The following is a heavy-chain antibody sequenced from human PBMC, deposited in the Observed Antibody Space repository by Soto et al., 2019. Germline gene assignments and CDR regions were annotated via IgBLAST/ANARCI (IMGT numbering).Heavy chain of an antibody. Sequence: PGGSLRLASAGSRFTLSDHYIDWVRQATGKGLEWVGRSRDKPQGYSTAYAASVKGRFTTSRDESKNSAYLQMNSLKTEDTAVYYCVRATYFSDSSGYTRCRDYWGQGTLVTVSS. V-gene: IGHV3-72*01. CDR2: SRDKPQGYST. CDR1: RFTLSDHY. D-gene: IGHD3-22*01. J-gene: IGHJ4*02. CDR3: VRATYFSDSSGYTRCRDY.